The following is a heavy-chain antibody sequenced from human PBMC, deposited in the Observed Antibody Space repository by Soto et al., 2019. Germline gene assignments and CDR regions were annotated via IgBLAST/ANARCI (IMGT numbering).Heavy chain of an antibody. D-gene: IGHD6-13*01. CDR3: AKATRGGAATLIRDY. CDR2: ISGSGGST. J-gene: IGHJ4*02. V-gene: IGHV3-23*01. Sequence: EVQLLESGGVLVQPGGSLRLSCAAAGFTFSIYAMRWVLQAPGKGLEWVSAISGSGGSTYYADSVKGRFTISRDNSKNTLYLHMNSLRADDTAVYYCAKATRGGAATLIRDYWGQGTLVTVAS. CDR1: GFTFSIYA.